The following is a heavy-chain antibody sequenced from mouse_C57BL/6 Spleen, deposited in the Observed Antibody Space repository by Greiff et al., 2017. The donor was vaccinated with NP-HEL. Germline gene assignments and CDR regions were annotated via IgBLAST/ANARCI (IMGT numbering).Heavy chain of an antibody. V-gene: IGHV1-64*01. Sequence: QVQLQQPGAELVKPGASVKLSCKASGYTFTSYWMPWVKQRPGQGLEWIGMIHPNSGSTNYTEKFTSKATLTVDKSSSTAYMQLSSLTSEDAAVYYGARSGNWDFAYWGQGTLVTVSA. J-gene: IGHJ3*01. CDR2: IHPNSGST. D-gene: IGHD4-1*02. CDR1: GYTFTSYW. CDR3: ARSGNWDFAY.